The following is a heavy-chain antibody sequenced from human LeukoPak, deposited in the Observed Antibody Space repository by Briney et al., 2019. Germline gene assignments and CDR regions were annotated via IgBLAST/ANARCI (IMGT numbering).Heavy chain of an antibody. CDR2: ISYDGDNK. J-gene: IGHJ4*02. V-gene: IGHV3-30*04. CDR3: ARDFLFCSGGSCAVGAVDY. Sequence: PGGSLRLSCAASGFSFSYYAMHWVRQAPGKGLEWVAVISYDGDNKYYADSVKGRFTISRDNSKNTLFLQLASLRDEDTAMYYCARDFLFCSGGSCAVGAVDYWGQGTLVTVSS. CDR1: GFSFSYYA. D-gene: IGHD2-15*01.